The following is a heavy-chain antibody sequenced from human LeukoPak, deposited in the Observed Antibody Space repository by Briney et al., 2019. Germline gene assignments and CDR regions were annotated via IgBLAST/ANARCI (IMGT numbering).Heavy chain of an antibody. CDR2: ISYDGSNK. Sequence: GGSLRLSCAASGFTFSSYAMHWVRQAPGKGLEWVAVISYDGSNKYYADSVKGRFTISRDNSKNTLYLQMNSLRAEDTAVYYCARVGSSGWYYSRNKYYFDYWGQGTLVTVSS. CDR1: GFTFSSYA. J-gene: IGHJ4*02. V-gene: IGHV3-30*04. CDR3: ARVGSSGWYYSRNKYYFDY. D-gene: IGHD6-19*01.